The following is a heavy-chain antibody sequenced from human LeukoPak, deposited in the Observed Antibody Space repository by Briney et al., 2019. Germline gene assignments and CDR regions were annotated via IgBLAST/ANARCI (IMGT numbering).Heavy chain of an antibody. Sequence: GGSLRLSCAASGFTFSSYGMHWVRQAPGKGLEWVAFIRYDGSNKYYADSVKGRFTISRDNSKNTLYLQMNSLGAEDTAVYYCAKDLLNYYDSSGYPDYWGQGTLVTVSS. V-gene: IGHV3-30*02. D-gene: IGHD3-22*01. CDR3: AKDLLNYYDSSGYPDY. J-gene: IGHJ4*02. CDR1: GFTFSSYG. CDR2: IRYDGSNK.